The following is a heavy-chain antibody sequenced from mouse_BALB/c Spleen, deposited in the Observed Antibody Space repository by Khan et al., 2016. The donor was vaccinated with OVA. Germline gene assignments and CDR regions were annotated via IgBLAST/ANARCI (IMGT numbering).Heavy chain of an antibody. J-gene: IGHJ3*01. CDR1: GFSLTNYG. V-gene: IGHV2-9*02. CDR2: IWAGGST. CDR3: ARPYYGSAWFAY. Sequence: QVQLKQSGPGLVAPSQSLSITCTVSGFSLTNYGVHWVRQPPREGLEWLGVIWAGGSTNYYSALMSRLSISKDNSKSQVFLKMNSLQTNDTAMYDCARPYYGSAWFAYWGQGTLVTVSA. D-gene: IGHD1-1*01.